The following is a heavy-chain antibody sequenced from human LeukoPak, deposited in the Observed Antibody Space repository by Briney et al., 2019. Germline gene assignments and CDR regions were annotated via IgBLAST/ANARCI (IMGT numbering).Heavy chain of an antibody. J-gene: IGHJ6*02. CDR3: ARNRGWYATDV. CDR2: VHYSGSA. D-gene: IGHD6-19*01. V-gene: IGHV4-61*01. CDR1: GGSVRSDISH. Sequence: SETLSLTCSVSGGSVRSDISHWRWIRQPPGKGLEWIGYVHYSGSANYNPSLESRVTMSLDKSKNQFSLELTSVTAADTAVYYCARNRGWYATDVWGQGAAVTVSS.